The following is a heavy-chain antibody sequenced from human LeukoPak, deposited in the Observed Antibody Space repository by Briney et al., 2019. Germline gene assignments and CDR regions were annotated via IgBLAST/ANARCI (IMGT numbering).Heavy chain of an antibody. D-gene: IGHD3-10*01. Sequence: PGGSLRLSCAASGFTFSNYAMNWVRQAPGKGLEWVSTISGSGGGTYYADSVKGRFTISRDNSKNTLYLQMNSLRAEDTAVYYCARDHPYYYGSGSYPLGYWGQGTLVTVSS. CDR3: ARDHPYYYGSGSYPLGY. CDR1: GFTFSNYA. V-gene: IGHV3-23*01. J-gene: IGHJ4*02. CDR2: ISGSGGGT.